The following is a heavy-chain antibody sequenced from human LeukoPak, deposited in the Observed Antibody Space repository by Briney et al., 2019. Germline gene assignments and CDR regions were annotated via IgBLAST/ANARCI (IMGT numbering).Heavy chain of an antibody. CDR1: GGSISSSTHY. V-gene: IGHV4-39*01. J-gene: IGHJ3*02. CDR3: ARNETSGYFDI. Sequence: SETLSLTGTVSGGSISSSTHYWGWIRQSPGKGLEWIGRMYNSGSISYNPSLRSRVTITVDRSKNQFSLNFNSVTAADTALYFCARNETSGYFDIWGQGTMVTVSS. D-gene: IGHD3-22*01. CDR2: MYNSGSI.